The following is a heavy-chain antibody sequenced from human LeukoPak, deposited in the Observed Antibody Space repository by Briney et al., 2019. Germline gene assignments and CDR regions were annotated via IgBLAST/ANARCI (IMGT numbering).Heavy chain of an antibody. D-gene: IGHD2-21*02. Sequence: SETLSLTCTVSGGSISSSSYYWGWIRQPPGKGLEWIGSIYYSGSTYYNPSLKSRVTISVDTSKNQFSLKLSSVTGADTAVYYCAKVPVAYCGGDCSSDYWGQGTLVTVSS. CDR1: GGSISSSSYY. CDR3: AKVPVAYCGGDCSSDY. J-gene: IGHJ4*02. CDR2: IYYSGST. V-gene: IGHV4-39*01.